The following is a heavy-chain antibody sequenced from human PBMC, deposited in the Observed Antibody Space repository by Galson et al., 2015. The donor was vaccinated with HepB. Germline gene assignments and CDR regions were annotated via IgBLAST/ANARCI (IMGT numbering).Heavy chain of an antibody. CDR3: ARWGERPAAVVSRGMDV. Sequence: QSGAEVKKPGESLRISCKGSGYSFTSYWISWVRQMPGKGLEWMGRIDPSDSYTNCSPSFQGHVTISADKSISTAYLQWSSLKASDTAMYYCARWGERPAAVVSRGMDVWGQGTTVTVSS. CDR2: IDPSDSYT. D-gene: IGHD2-2*01. V-gene: IGHV5-10-1*01. J-gene: IGHJ6*02. CDR1: GYSFTSYW.